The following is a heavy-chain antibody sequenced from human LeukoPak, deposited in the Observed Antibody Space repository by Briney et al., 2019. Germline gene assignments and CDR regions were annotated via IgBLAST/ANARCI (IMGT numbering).Heavy chain of an antibody. CDR1: GFTFSSYA. D-gene: IGHD6-13*01. CDR3: VKEGATGGLTSSGWYGDFDY. V-gene: IGHV3-64D*06. Sequence: QPGGSLRLSCSASGFTFSSYAMHWVRQAPGKGLEYVSAISSNGGSTYYADSVKGRFTISRDNSKNTLYLQMSSLRAEDTAVYYCVKEGATGGLTSSGWYGDFDYWGQGTLVTVSS. J-gene: IGHJ4*02. CDR2: ISSNGGST.